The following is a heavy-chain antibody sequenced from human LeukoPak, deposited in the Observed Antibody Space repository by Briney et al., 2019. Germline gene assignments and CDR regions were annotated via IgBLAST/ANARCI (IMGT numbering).Heavy chain of an antibody. D-gene: IGHD2-15*01. J-gene: IGHJ5*02. CDR3: VREAGYCAPVCVKTNWFDP. V-gene: IGHV3-23*01. CDR2: ISNGNT. Sequence: GGSLRLSCAASGFPFSSHAMSWVRQPPGKGLEWVAAISNGNTYYSDSVRGRFAISRDDSTNTVYLHMNSLRDEDTALYHCVREAGYCAPVCVKTNWFDPWGQGTLVTVSS. CDR1: GFPFSSHA.